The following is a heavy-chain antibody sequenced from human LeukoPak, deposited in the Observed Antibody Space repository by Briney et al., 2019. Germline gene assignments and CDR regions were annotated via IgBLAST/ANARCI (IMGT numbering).Heavy chain of an antibody. CDR3: ARGYNWGESGFDY. Sequence: PSQTLSLTCAISGDSVSSNIAAWHWIRQSPSRGLEWLGGTYYMSKWYNDYAVSVKSRITIKPDTSNNQFSLQLNSVTPEDTAVYYCARGYNWGESGFDYWGQGTLVTVSS. V-gene: IGHV6-1*01. CDR2: TYYMSKWYN. D-gene: IGHD1-1*01. CDR1: GDSVSSNIAA. J-gene: IGHJ4*02.